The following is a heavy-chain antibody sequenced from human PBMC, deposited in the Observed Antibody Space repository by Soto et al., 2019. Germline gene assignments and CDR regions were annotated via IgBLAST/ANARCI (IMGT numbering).Heavy chain of an antibody. D-gene: IGHD6-13*01. J-gene: IGHJ5*02. CDR1: GLTFSSYA. Sequence: PGGSLRLSCAASGLTFSSYALTWVRQAPGKGLKWVSAISNNGGSTYYADSVKGRFTVSRDNSKNTLYLQMNSLRAEDTAVYYCAKGYIAGPTGWLAPWGQGTLVTVSS. CDR3: AKGYIAGPTGWLAP. CDR2: ISNNGGST. V-gene: IGHV3-23*01.